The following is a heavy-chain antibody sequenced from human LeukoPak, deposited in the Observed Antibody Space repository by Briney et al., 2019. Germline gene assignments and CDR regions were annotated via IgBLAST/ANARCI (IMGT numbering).Heavy chain of an antibody. J-gene: IGHJ4*02. CDR2: IYYSGST. V-gene: IGHV4-59*01. CDR3: ARARDGYNFYFDY. D-gene: IGHD5-24*01. CDR1: GGSINHYH. Sequence: PSETLSLTCTVSGGSINHYHWNWIRQPPGKGLEWIGYIYYSGSTNYNPSLKSRVTISVDTSNNQFPLKLNSVTAADTAVYYCARARDGYNFYFDYWGQGTLVTVSS.